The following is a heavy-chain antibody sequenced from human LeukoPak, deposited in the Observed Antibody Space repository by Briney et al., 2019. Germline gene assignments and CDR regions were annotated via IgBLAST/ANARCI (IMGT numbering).Heavy chain of an antibody. Sequence: GGSLRLSCAASGFTVSSNYMSWVRQAPGKGLEWVSVIYSGGSTYYADSVKGRFTIPRDNSKNTLYLQMNSLRAEDTAVYYCARDDYGVFDYWGQGTLVTVSS. CDR3: ARDDYGVFDY. V-gene: IGHV3-53*01. CDR1: GFTVSSNY. J-gene: IGHJ4*02. D-gene: IGHD4-17*01. CDR2: IYSGGST.